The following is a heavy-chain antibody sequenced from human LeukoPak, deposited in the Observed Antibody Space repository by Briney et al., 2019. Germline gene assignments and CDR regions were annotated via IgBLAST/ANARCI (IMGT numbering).Heavy chain of an antibody. CDR3: ARLVGDYDSRGYLDY. J-gene: IGHJ4*02. CDR2: IYTSGST. Sequence: PSETLSLTCTVSGGSISSYYWSWIRQPPGKGLEWIGYIYTSGSTNYNPSLKSRVTISVDTSKNQFSLKLSSVTAADTAVYYCARLVGDYDSRGYLDYWGQGTLVTVSS. V-gene: IGHV4-4*09. CDR1: GGSISSYY. D-gene: IGHD3-22*01.